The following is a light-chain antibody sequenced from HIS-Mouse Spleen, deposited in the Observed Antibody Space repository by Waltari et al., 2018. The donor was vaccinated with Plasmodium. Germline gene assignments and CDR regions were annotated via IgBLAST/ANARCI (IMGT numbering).Light chain of an antibody. CDR3: YSTDSSGNHRV. J-gene: IGLJ3*02. V-gene: IGLV3-10*01. Sequence: SYELTQPPSVSVSPGQTARITCSGDALPKKYAYWYQQKSGPAPVQGIYEDSKRPSGIPEIFSCASSGTRATLTISEDQVEDEADYYCYSTDSSGNHRVFGGGTKLTVL. CDR1: ALPKKY. CDR2: EDS.